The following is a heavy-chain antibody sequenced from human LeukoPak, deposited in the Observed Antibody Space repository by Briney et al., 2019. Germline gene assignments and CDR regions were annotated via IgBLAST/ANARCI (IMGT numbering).Heavy chain of an antibody. V-gene: IGHV3-33*05. Sequence: PGGSLRLSCEASGFTFSSYGMHWVRQAPGKGLEWVAVISYDGSNKYYADSVRGRFTISRDNSKDTVYLQMNNLRAEDTAIYYCAKDVGGTSFYYFDSWGQGTLVTVSS. CDR2: ISYDGSNK. D-gene: IGHD1-26*01. J-gene: IGHJ4*02. CDR3: AKDVGGTSFYYFDS. CDR1: GFTFSSYG.